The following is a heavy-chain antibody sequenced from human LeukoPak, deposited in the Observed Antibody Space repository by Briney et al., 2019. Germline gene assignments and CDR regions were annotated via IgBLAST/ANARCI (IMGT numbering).Heavy chain of an antibody. J-gene: IGHJ3*02. CDR2: MNPNSGNT. CDR1: GYTFTSYD. CDR3: ARYSDSGYDDYAFDI. V-gene: IGHV1-8*01. D-gene: IGHD5-12*01. Sequence: ASVKVSCKASGYTFTSYDINWVRQATGQGLGWMGWMNPNSGNTGYAQKFQGRVTMTRNTSISTAYMELSSLRSEDTAVYYCARYSDSGYDDYAFDIWGQGTMVTVSS.